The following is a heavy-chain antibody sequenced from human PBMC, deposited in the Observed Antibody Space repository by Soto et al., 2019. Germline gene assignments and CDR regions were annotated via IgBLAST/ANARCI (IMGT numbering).Heavy chain of an antibody. CDR1: GGSISSYY. CDR3: AREFTSWDSANWFDP. CDR2: IYYSGST. J-gene: IGHJ5*02. D-gene: IGHD2-2*01. Sequence: SETLSLTCTVSGGSISSYYWSWIRQPPGKGLEWIGYIYYSGSTNYNPSLKSRVTISVDTSKNQFSLKLSSVTAADTAVYYCAREFTSWDSANWFDPWGQGTLVTVS. V-gene: IGHV4-59*01.